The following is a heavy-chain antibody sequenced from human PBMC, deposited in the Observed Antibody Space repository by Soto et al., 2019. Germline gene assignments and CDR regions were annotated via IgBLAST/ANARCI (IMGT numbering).Heavy chain of an antibody. CDR3: ARSPQLTIFGVVPARGLGY. Sequence: SETLSLTCAVYGGSFSGYYWNWIRQPPGKVLEWIGESNHSGSTNYNPSLKSRVTISVDTSKNQFSLKLSSVTAADTAVYYCARSPQLTIFGVVPARGLGYWGQGTLVTVSS. J-gene: IGHJ4*02. D-gene: IGHD3-3*01. V-gene: IGHV4-34*01. CDR1: GGSFSGYY. CDR2: SNHSGST.